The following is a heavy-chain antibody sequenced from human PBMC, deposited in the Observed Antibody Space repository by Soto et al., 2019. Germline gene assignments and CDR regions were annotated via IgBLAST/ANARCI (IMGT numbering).Heavy chain of an antibody. J-gene: IGHJ4*02. CDR1: GDSLTNNHW. Sequence: QLQLRESGPGLVQPSETLSLTCDVSGDSLTNNHWWSWVRQAPGKGLEWIGEIWHTGRPNYNPSLKSRVAISIDKSKNQFSLKLSSVTAADTAVYYCVRDSRTGCSSINCYMHWGQGTLVTVSS. CDR2: IWHTGRP. D-gene: IGHD2-15*01. CDR3: VRDSRTGCSSINCYMH. V-gene: IGHV4-4*02.